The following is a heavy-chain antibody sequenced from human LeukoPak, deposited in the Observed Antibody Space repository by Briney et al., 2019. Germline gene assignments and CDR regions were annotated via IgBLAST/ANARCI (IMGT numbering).Heavy chain of an antibody. CDR2: IDWGDEK. V-gene: IGHV2-70*11. Sequence: SGPTLVNPTQTLTLTCTFSGFSLSTSGMCVNWIRQPPGKALEWLARIDWGDEKYYFTSLKTRLTISKDTSKNHVVLTMTNMDPVDTGTYYCARSQLDSIYFDYWGQGTLVTVSS. CDR1: GFSLSTSGMC. CDR3: ARSQLDSIYFDY. D-gene: IGHD1-1*01. J-gene: IGHJ4*02.